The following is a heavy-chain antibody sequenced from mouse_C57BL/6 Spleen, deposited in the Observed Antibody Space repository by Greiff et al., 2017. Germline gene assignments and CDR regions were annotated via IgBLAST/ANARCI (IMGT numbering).Heavy chain of an antibody. Sequence: VQLQESGAELMKPGASVKLSCKATGYTFTGYCIEWVKQRPGHGLEWIGEIVPGSGSTNYNEKFKGKATFTADTSSNTAYMQLTNLTTEDSASCFWSGTGSTRWYLEGAGKGTTMTV. J-gene: IGHJ1*03. CDR2: IVPGSGST. D-gene: IGHD4-1*01. CDR3: SGTGSTRWYLEG. CDR1: GYTFTGYC. V-gene: IGHV1-9*01.